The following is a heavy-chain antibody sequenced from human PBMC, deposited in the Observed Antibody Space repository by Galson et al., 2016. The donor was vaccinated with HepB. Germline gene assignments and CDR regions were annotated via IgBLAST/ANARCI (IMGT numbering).Heavy chain of an antibody. CDR3: ARDYWDYRDSSGSQFDY. D-gene: IGHD3-22*01. J-gene: IGHJ4*02. CDR2: ILGDGDTT. V-gene: IGHV3-23*01. Sequence: SLRLSCAASGFTFSNYAMTWVRQAPGKGLEWVSGILGDGDTTYYADSVRGRFTIPRDNSKNALFLQMYGLRAEDTAVYYCARDYWDYRDSSGSQFDYWGQGILVTVSS. CDR1: GFTFSNYA.